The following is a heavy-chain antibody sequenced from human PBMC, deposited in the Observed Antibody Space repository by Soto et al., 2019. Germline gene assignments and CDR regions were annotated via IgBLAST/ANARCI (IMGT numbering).Heavy chain of an antibody. CDR3: ARPTYCSSTHCSPFDY. CDR1: GYSFTNNW. Sequence: GESLKISCKGSGYSFTNNWISWVRQMPGKGLEWMGRIDPRDSYTNYSPSFQGHVTISVDKSISTAYLQWSSLEASDTAMYYCARPTYCSSTHCSPFDYWGQGTLVTVSS. J-gene: IGHJ4*02. D-gene: IGHD2-2*01. V-gene: IGHV5-10-1*01. CDR2: IDPRDSYT.